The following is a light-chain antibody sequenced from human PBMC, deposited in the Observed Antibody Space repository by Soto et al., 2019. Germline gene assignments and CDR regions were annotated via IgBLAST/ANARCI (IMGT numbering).Light chain of an antibody. CDR2: SYY. CDR1: SSNIGSNY. Sequence: QSVLTQPPSASGTPGQRVTISCSGSSSNIGSNYVYWYQQLPGKAPKLLIYSYYQRPSGVPDRFSGSKSGTSASLAISGLPADDEADYYCASWDDSLSGRVFGGGTKLTVL. V-gene: IGLV1-47*02. J-gene: IGLJ3*02. CDR3: ASWDDSLSGRV.